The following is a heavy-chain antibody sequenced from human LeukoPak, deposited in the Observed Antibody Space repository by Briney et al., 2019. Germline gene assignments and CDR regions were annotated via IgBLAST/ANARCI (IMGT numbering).Heavy chain of an antibody. Sequence: SETLSLSCTVSGGSISSSSYSWGWIRQPPGKGLEWIGSIYYSGTTYYNPSLKSRVTISVDTSKIQFSLKLSSVAATDTAVYFCARLRFDFWSGYTHPYFDYWGQGTLVTVSS. D-gene: IGHD3-3*01. CDR2: IYYSGTT. CDR1: GGSISSSSYS. V-gene: IGHV4-39*01. CDR3: ARLRFDFWSGYTHPYFDY. J-gene: IGHJ4*02.